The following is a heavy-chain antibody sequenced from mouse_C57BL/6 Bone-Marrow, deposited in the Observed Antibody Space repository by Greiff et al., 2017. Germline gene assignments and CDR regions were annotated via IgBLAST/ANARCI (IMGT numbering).Heavy chain of an antibody. CDR3: ARGYDYDYAMDY. J-gene: IGHJ4*01. CDR2: INPNYGTT. Sequence: EVHLVESGPELVKPGASVKISCKASGYSFTDYNMNWVKQSNGKSLEWIGVINPNYGTTSYNQKFKGKATLTVDQASSTAYMQLNSLTSEDSAVYYCARGYDYDYAMDYWGQGTSVTVSS. V-gene: IGHV1-39*01. CDR1: GYSFTDYN. D-gene: IGHD2-4*01.